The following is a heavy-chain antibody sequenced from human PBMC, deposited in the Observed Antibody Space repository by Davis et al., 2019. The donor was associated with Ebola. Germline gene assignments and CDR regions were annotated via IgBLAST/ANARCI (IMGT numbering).Heavy chain of an antibody. CDR1: GFTFSSYD. CDR2: LGSAGDT. CDR3: ASRTDY. Sequence: GESLKISCAASGFTFSSYDMHWVRQATGKGLEWVSGLGSAGDTYYPGSVKGRFTISRENAKNSLYLQMNSLRAGDTAVYYCASRTDYWGQGTLVTVSS. J-gene: IGHJ4*02. V-gene: IGHV3-13*01.